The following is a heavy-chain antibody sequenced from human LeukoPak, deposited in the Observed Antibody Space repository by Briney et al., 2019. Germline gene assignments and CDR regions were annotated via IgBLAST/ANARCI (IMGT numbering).Heavy chain of an antibody. CDR1: GFTFSSYS. V-gene: IGHV3-21*01. J-gene: IGHJ4*02. CDR3: ARCEQWLPTGIDY. D-gene: IGHD6-19*01. CDR2: ISSSSNHI. Sequence: GGSLRLSCAASGFTFSSYSMNWVRQAPGKGLEWVSSISSSSNHIYYADSVKGRFTISRDNAKNSLYLQMHSLRAEVTAVPYCARCEQWLPTGIDYWGQGTLVTVSS.